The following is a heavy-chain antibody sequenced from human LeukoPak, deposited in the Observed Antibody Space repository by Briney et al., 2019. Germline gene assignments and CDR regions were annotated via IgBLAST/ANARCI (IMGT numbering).Heavy chain of an antibody. CDR1: GYSFTSYW. V-gene: IGHV5-51*01. J-gene: IGHJ4*02. Sequence: GESLKIPCKGSGYSFTSYWIGWVRQMPGKGLEWMGIIYPGDSDTRYSPSFQGQVTISADKSISTAYLQWSSLKASDTAMYYCARHPYCSGGSCYSDYWGQGTLVTVSS. CDR2: IYPGDSDT. CDR3: ARHPYCSGGSCYSDY. D-gene: IGHD2-15*01.